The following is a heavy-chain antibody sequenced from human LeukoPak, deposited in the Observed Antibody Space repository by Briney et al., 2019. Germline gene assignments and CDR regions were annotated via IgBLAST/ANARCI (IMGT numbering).Heavy chain of an antibody. CDR3: AREYSSSVGRAFDI. V-gene: IGHV3-48*01. J-gene: IGHJ3*02. CDR1: GFTFSTYN. CDR2: ITSSSAT. Sequence: GGSLRLSCAASGFTFSTYNMNWVRQTPGKGREWVSHITSSSATYHAASVKGRFTNSRQNAKNSLYLQMSSLRAEDTTVYYCAREYSSSVGRAFDIWGQGTMVTVSS. D-gene: IGHD6-13*01.